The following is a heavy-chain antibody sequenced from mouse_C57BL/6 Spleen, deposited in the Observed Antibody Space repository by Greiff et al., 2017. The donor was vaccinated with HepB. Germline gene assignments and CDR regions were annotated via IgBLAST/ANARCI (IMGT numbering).Heavy chain of an antibody. Sequence: VQLQQSGAELVKPGASVKLSCKASGYTFTEYTIHWVKQRSGQGLEWIGWFYPGSGSIKYNEKFKDKATLTADKSSSTVYMELSRLTSEDSAVYFCARHEGSRDGYDEGAWFAYWGQGTLVTVSA. V-gene: IGHV1-62-2*01. CDR1: GYTFTEYT. D-gene: IGHD2-2*01. CDR2: FYPGSGSI. CDR3: ARHEGSRDGYDEGAWFAY. J-gene: IGHJ3*01.